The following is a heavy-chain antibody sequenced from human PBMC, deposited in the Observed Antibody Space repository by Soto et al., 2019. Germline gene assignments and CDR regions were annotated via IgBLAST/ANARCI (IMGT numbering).Heavy chain of an antibody. CDR3: ARGAMIVVVPSTRFDY. CDR1: GGSFSGYY. Sequence: PSETLSLTCAFYGGSFSGYYWTWIRQPPGKGLEWIGEINHSGSTNYNPSLKSRVTISVDTSKNQFSLKLTSVTAADTAVYYCARGAMIVVVPSTRFDYWGQGTLVTVSS. CDR2: INHSGST. V-gene: IGHV4-34*01. D-gene: IGHD3-22*01. J-gene: IGHJ4*02.